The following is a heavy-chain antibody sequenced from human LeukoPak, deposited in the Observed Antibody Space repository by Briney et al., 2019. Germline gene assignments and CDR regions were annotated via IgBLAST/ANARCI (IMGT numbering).Heavy chain of an antibody. Sequence: SETLSLTCTGSGVSISSYYWSLIRQPPGKGLEWIGYIYTSWSTNYNPSLKSRVTISVDTSQNQFSLKLRSVTAADTAVYYCARGRKYTSGYRVTELGSGYSDYWGKGTLVTVSS. D-gene: IGHD5-18*01. CDR2: IYTSWST. J-gene: IGHJ4*02. CDR1: GVSISSYY. CDR3: ARGRKYTSGYRVTELGSGYSDY. V-gene: IGHV4-59*01.